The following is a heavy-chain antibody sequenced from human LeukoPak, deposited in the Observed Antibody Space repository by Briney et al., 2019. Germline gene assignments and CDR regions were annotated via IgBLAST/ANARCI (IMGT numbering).Heavy chain of an antibody. CDR3: AIVGTNTWWFDP. Sequence: ASVKVSCKASGYTFTGYYMHWVRQAPGQGLEWMGWINPNSGGTNYAQKFQGRVTMTRDTSISTAYMELNRLRSDDTAVYYCAIVGTNTWWFDPWGQGTLVTVSS. CDR2: INPNSGGT. V-gene: IGHV1-2*02. D-gene: IGHD1-26*01. J-gene: IGHJ5*02. CDR1: GYTFTGYY.